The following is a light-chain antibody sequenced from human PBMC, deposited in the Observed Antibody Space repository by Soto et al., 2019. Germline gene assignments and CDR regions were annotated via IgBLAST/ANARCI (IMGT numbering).Light chain of an antibody. CDR2: DVS. J-gene: IGLJ3*02. CDR3: CSYVGRYSWL. V-gene: IGLV2-11*01. CDR1: SSDVGAYNY. Sequence: QSALTQPRSVSGSPGQSVTISCTGTSSDVGAYNYVSWYQQHPGKAPKFMIYDVSKRPSGVPDRFSGSKSGNTASLTISGLQVEDEAEYYCCSYVGRYSWLFGGGTKLTVL.